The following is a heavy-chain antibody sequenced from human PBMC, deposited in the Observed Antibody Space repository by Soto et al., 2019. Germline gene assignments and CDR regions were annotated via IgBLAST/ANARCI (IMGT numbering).Heavy chain of an antibody. D-gene: IGHD6-6*01. CDR1: GFTFSSYS. J-gene: IGHJ4*02. CDR3: ARAAPNNYYFDY. V-gene: IGHV3-21*01. Sequence: EVQLVESGGGLVKPGGSLRLSCAASGFTFSSYSMNWVRQAPGKGLEWVSSISSSSSYIYYADSVKGRFTISRDNAKNSLYLQMNSLRAEDTAVYYCARAAPNNYYFDYWGQGTLVTVSS. CDR2: ISSSSSYI.